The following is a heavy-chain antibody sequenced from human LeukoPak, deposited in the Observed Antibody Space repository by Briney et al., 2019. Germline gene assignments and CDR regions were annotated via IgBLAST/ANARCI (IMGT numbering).Heavy chain of an antibody. Sequence: SGPTLVKPTQTLTLTCTFSGFSLRTRGVGVGWIRQPPGKALEWLALIYWDDDKRYSPSLKSRLTITKDTSKNQVVLTMTNMDPVDTATYYCAHSRETNSGDYVLSFDYWGQGTLVTVSS. J-gene: IGHJ4*02. V-gene: IGHV2-5*02. CDR3: AHSRETNSGDYVLSFDY. D-gene: IGHD4-17*01. CDR1: GFSLRTRGVG. CDR2: IYWDDDK.